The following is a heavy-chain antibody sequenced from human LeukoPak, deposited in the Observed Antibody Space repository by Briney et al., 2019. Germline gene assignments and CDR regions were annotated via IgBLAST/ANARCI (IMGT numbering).Heavy chain of an antibody. CDR1: GFTFSSYA. CDR2: ISYDGSNQ. J-gene: IGHJ4*02. D-gene: IGHD3-22*01. CDR3: AKPLPPYYYDNNAYYYVTPPFDY. V-gene: IGHV3-30*18. Sequence: PGGSLRLSCAASGFTFSSYAMSWVRQAPGKGLEWVAVISYDGSNQYYADSVKGRFNISRDNSKNTLYLQMNSLRPEDTAVYYCAKPLPPYYYDNNAYYYVTPPFDYWGQGTLVTVSS.